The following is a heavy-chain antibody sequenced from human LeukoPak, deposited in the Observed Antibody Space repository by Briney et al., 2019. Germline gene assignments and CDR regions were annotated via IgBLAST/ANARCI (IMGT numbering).Heavy chain of an antibody. CDR1: GFTFSSYS. CDR3: AREMVRGDKGSNPFDP. V-gene: IGHV3-21*01. D-gene: IGHD3-10*01. CDR2: ISSSSSYI. Sequence: GGSLRLSCAASGFTFSSYSMNWVRQAPGKGLEWVSSISSSSSYIYYADSVKGRFTISRDNAKNSLYLQMNSLRAEDTAVYYCAREMVRGDKGSNPFDPWGQGTLVTVSS. J-gene: IGHJ5*02.